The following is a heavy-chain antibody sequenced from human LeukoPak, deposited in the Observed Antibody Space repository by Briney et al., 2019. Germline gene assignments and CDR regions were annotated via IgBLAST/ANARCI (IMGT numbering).Heavy chain of an antibody. Sequence: PGGSLRLSCAASGFTFSSYAMSWVRQAPGKGLEWVSAISGSGGSTYYADSVKGRFTISRDNSKNTLYLQMNSLRAEDTAVYYCANFGFFDSGSYYGFDYWGQGTLVTVSS. V-gene: IGHV3-23*01. D-gene: IGHD3-10*01. CDR3: ANFGFFDSGSYYGFDY. CDR1: GFTFSSYA. J-gene: IGHJ4*02. CDR2: ISGSGGST.